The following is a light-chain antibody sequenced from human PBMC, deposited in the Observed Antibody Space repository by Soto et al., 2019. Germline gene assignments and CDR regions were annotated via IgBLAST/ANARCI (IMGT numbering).Light chain of an antibody. J-gene: IGLJ1*01. CDR1: SSDVGGYNY. CDR3: SSYTSSSTPYV. CDR2: DVS. Sequence: QSVLTQPASVSGSPGQSITISCTGTSSDVGGYNYVSWYQQHPGKAPKLMIYDVSNQPSGVSKRYSGSKSGNTASLTISELQAVDEADYYCSSYTSSSTPYVFVTGTKVTVL. V-gene: IGLV2-14*01.